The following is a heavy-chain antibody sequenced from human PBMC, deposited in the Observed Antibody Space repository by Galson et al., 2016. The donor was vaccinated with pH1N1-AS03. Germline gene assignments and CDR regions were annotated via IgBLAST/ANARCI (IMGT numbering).Heavy chain of an antibody. V-gene: IGHV4-59*08. D-gene: IGHD2-21*01. Sequence: TLSLTCTVSGGSISSYYWSWIRQPPGKRLEWIGYIFYNGTTNYNPSLRSRVTISVDTSKNQLSLSLSSVTAADTAVYYCGRHLRNSYSMDVWGQGTTVTVSS. CDR3: GRHLRNSYSMDV. CDR1: GGSISSYY. CDR2: IFYNGTT. J-gene: IGHJ6*02.